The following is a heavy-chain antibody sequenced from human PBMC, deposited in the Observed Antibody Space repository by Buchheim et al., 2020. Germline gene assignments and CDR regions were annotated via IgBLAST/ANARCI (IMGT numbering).Heavy chain of an antibody. D-gene: IGHD2-21*02. CDR2: ISYDGSSK. Sequence: QVQLVESGGGVVQPGRSLRLSCAASGFTFSSYAMHWVRQAPGKGLEWVAVISYDGSSKYYADSVKGRFTISRDNSKNTLYLQMNSLRAEDTAVYYCARDTSDYYYYYGMDVWGQGTT. V-gene: IGHV3-30*01. J-gene: IGHJ6*02. CDR3: ARDTSDYYYYYGMDV. CDR1: GFTFSSYA.